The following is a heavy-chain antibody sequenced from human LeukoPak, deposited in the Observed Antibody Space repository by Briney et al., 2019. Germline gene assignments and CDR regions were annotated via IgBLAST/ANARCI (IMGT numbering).Heavy chain of an antibody. D-gene: IGHD2/OR15-2a*01. CDR3: TRFHFYENAFDI. CDR1: GFSFTDYA. CDR2: ISGSGGST. V-gene: IGHV3-23*01. J-gene: IGHJ3*02. Sequence: GTSLRLSCAASGFSFTDYAMSWVRQAPGKGLEWVSAISGSGGSTYYADSVKGRFTISRDNSKNTLYLQMNSLRAEDTAVYYCTRFHFYENAFDIWGQGTMVTVSS.